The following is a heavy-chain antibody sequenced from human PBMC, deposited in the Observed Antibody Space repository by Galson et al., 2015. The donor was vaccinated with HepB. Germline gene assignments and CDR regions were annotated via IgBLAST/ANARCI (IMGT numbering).Heavy chain of an antibody. D-gene: IGHD3-22*01. Sequence: SETLSLTCTVSGGSISSSSYYWGWIRQPPGKGLEWIGSIYYSGSTYYNPSLKSRVTISVDTSKNQFSLKLSSVTAADTAVYYCAREQAGGYYDSSGYYYDIRLFDYWGQGTLVTVSS. CDR1: GGSISSSSYY. J-gene: IGHJ4*02. V-gene: IGHV4-39*02. CDR3: AREQAGGYYDSSGYYYDIRLFDY. CDR2: IYYSGST.